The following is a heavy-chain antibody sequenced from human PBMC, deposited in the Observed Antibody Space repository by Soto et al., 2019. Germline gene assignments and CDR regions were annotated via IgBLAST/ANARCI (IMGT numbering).Heavy chain of an antibody. CDR3: ARAPRINGVRIDY. V-gene: IGHV3-7*01. D-gene: IGHD2-8*01. CDR1: GFTFSGYY. Sequence: EVQLVESGGGLVQPGGSLRLSSAASGFTFSGYYMSWVRQAPGKGLEWVANIKQDGSEKYYVDSVKGRFTISRDNAKNSLYLQMNSLRGEDTAVYYCARAPRINGVRIDYWGQGTLVTVSS. J-gene: IGHJ4*02. CDR2: IKQDGSEK.